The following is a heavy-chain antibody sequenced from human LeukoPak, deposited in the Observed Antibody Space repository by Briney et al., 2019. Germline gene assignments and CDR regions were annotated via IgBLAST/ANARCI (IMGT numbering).Heavy chain of an antibody. V-gene: IGHV1-69*06. CDR1: GGTFNNNA. Sequence: SVKVSCKASGGTFNNNAITWVRQARGQGLEWMGGIIPIFGTANYAQKFQGRVTITADKSTSTAYMELSSLRSEDTAVYYCARDSIVGATSWFDPWGQGTLVTVSS. CDR3: ARDSIVGATSWFDP. CDR2: IIPIFGTA. D-gene: IGHD1-26*01. J-gene: IGHJ5*02.